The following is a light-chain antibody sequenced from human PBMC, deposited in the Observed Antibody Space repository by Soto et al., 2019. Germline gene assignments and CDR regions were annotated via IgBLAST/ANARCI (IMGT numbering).Light chain of an antibody. Sequence: IGLTQSPATLSVSPGDTATLSCRANQSVSSNLAWYQQKPGQAPRLLIYGASTRATAIPARFSGSGSGTEFTLNTTSLQSEDIAVYYCQQYDSWLVWTFGQGTKVEI. V-gene: IGKV3-15*01. CDR1: QSVSSN. CDR2: GAS. J-gene: IGKJ1*01. CDR3: QQYDSWLVWT.